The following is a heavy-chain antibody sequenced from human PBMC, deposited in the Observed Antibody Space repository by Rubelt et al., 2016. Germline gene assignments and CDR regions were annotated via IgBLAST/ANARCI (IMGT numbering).Heavy chain of an antibody. CDR1: GGSISTGGYY. CDR3: ARQSTGHSNWFDP. V-gene: IGHV4-31*03. Sequence: QVQLRESGPGLVKPSQTLSLTCSVSGGSISTGGYYWSWIRQHPAKGLEWIGYIYYSGSTYYSPSLKSRVIISGDTSKNQVSLRLSTVAAADTAVYYCARQSTGHSNWFDPWGQGTLVTVSS. CDR2: IYYSGST. J-gene: IGHJ5*02. D-gene: IGHD2-8*02.